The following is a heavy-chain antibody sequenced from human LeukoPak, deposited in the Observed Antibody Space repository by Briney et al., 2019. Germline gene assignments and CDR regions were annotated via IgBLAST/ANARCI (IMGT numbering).Heavy chain of an antibody. Sequence: SETLSLTCAVYGGSFSGYYWSWIRQPPGKGLEWIGSIYYSGSTYYNPSLKSRVTISVDTSKNQFSLKLSSVTAADTAVYYCAGRIWFGVIKFRAVDYWGQGTLVTVSS. CDR1: GGSFSGYY. CDR2: IYYSGST. J-gene: IGHJ4*02. CDR3: AGRIWFGVIKFRAVDY. V-gene: IGHV4-34*01. D-gene: IGHD3-10*01.